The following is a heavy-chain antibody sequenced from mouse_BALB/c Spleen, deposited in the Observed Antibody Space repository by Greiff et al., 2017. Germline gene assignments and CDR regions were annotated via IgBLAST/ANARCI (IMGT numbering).Heavy chain of an antibody. CDR3: AREFTTADYYAMDY. D-gene: IGHD1-2*01. CDR1: GYSITSGYY. J-gene: IGHJ4*01. V-gene: IGHV3-6*02. CDR2: ISYDGSN. Sequence: DVKLVESGPGLVKPSQSLSLTCSVTGYSITSGYYWNWIRQFPGNKLEWMGYISYDGSNNYNPSLKNRISITRDTSKNQFFLKLNSVTTEDTATYYCAREFTTADYYAMDYWGQGTSVTVSS.